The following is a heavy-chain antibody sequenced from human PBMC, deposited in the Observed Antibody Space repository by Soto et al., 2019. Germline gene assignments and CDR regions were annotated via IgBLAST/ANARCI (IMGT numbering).Heavy chain of an antibody. Sequence: SVKVSCKASGGTFSSCAISWVRQAPGQGLEWMGGIIPIYGTTNYSQKFQGRVTMTTDTSTSTAYMELRSLRSDDTAVYYCARDPGYGDYDYWGQGTLVTVSS. CDR1: GGTFSSCA. J-gene: IGHJ4*02. D-gene: IGHD4-17*01. CDR2: IIPIYGTT. V-gene: IGHV1-69*05. CDR3: ARDPGYGDYDY.